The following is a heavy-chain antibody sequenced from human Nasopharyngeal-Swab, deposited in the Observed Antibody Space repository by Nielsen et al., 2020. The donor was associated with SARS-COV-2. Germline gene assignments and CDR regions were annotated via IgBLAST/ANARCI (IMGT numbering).Heavy chain of an antibody. CDR1: GGSFSGYY. J-gene: IGHJ4*02. V-gene: IGHV4-34*01. Sequence: GSLRLSCAVSGGSFSGYYWSWIRQPPGKGLEWIGEIKQNGSTNYNASLKSRVTITVDTSKNQSSLKLRTVTAADTAVYYCARGGGATSFDYWGQGTLVTVSS. D-gene: IGHD1-26*01. CDR2: IKQNGST. CDR3: ARGGGATSFDY.